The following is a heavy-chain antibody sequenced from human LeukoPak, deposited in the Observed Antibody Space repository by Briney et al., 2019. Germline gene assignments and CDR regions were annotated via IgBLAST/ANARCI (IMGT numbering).Heavy chain of an antibody. CDR2: IYYSGST. CDR3: ARISPSQDWLHYGLFDY. V-gene: IGHV4-59*01. Sequence: SETLSLTCTVSGGSISSYYWSWIRQPPGKGLAWIGYIYYSGSTNYNPSLKSRVTISVDTSKNQFSLKLSSVTAADTAVYYCARISPSQDWLHYGLFDYWGQGTLVTVSS. D-gene: IGHD3/OR15-3a*01. CDR1: GGSISSYY. J-gene: IGHJ4*02.